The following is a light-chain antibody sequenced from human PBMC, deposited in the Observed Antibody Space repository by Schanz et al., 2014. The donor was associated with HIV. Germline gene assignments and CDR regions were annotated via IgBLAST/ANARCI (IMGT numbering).Light chain of an antibody. CDR3: ATWDSTLSAVV. V-gene: IGLV1-44*01. Sequence: QSLLTQPPSASGTPGQRVTISCSGSRSTIERRAVDWYQHLPGTAPRLLIHNNDQRPSEIPDRFSASRTGTSATLAIIGLQSGDEAEYYCATWDSTLSAVVFGGGTKLTVL. CDR2: NND. J-gene: IGLJ2*01. CDR1: RSTIERRA.